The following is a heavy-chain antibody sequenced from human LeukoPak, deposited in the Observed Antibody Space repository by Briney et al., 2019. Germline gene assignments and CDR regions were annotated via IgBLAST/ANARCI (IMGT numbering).Heavy chain of an antibody. Sequence: GGSLRLSCAASGFTVSSNYMTRVRQAPGKGLEWVSVIYSGDSTYYADSVKGRFTISRDNSKNTLYLQMNSLRAEDTAVYYCARGVGTATDYWGQGTLVTVSS. CDR3: ARGVGTATDY. CDR1: GFTVSSNY. CDR2: IYSGDST. D-gene: IGHD5-18*01. J-gene: IGHJ4*02. V-gene: IGHV3-53*01.